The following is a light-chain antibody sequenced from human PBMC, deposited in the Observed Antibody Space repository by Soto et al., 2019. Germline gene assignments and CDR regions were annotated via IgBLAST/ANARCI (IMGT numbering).Light chain of an antibody. V-gene: IGKV1-5*01. CDR2: DAT. J-gene: IGKJ1*01. CDR3: QQYNSSSRGT. Sequence: DIQMTQSPSTLSASVGDRVTITCRASQTINTWLAWYQQKPGKAPKLLIYDATSLESGVPSRFRGTGSGTAFTLTVSILQPDDFATYYCQQYNSSSRGTFGQGTRVDLK. CDR1: QTINTW.